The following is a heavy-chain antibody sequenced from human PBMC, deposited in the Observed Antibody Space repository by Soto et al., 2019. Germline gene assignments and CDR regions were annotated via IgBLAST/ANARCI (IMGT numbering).Heavy chain of an antibody. Sequence: EVQLVESEGDLVQPGGSLRLSCAGSGFTINSYSMNWVRQAPGKGLEWVSYLSSSRSTKYYADSVKGRFTISRDDAKNSLYLQMNSLRDDDTAVYFRVRGRSDSLMDVWGPGTTVTVSS. V-gene: IGHV3-48*02. CDR1: GFTINSYS. J-gene: IGHJ6*02. CDR3: VRGRSDSLMDV. CDR2: LSSSRSTK.